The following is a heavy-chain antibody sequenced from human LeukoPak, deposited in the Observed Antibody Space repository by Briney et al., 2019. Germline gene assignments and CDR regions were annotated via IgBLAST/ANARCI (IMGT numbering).Heavy chain of an antibody. CDR1: GGSITTGDYY. J-gene: IGHJ6*02. V-gene: IGHV4-39*01. CDR3: AKHQCSSTRCYSFYYYGMDV. CDR2: IYYSWNT. D-gene: IGHD2-2*02. Sequence: PSETLSLTCTVSGGSITTGDYYWGWIRQPPGKGLEWIGSIYYSWNTYYNPSLKSRVTISVDTSKDQFSLNLSSVTAADTAVYYCAKHQCSSTRCYSFYYYGMDVWGQGTTVTVSS.